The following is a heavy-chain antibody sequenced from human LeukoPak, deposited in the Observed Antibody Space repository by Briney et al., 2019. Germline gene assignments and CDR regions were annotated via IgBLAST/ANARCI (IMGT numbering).Heavy chain of an antibody. V-gene: IGHV3-73*01. CDR1: GFTFSGSA. D-gene: IGHD4-17*01. Sequence: GGSLRLSCAASGFTFSGSAIHWVRQSSGKGLEWVGQIDKKDKGYATATAYAASVKGRFTISRDDSINTAYLQMNSLRAEDTALYYCARDRASTVTTFFDYWGQGTLVTVSS. CDR3: ARDRASTVTTFFDY. J-gene: IGHJ4*02. CDR2: IDKKDKGYATAT.